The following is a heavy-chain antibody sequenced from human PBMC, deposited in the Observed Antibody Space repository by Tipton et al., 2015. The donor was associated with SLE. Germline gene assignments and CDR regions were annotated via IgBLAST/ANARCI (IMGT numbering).Heavy chain of an antibody. CDR2: IYYTGST. J-gene: IGHJ1*01. D-gene: IGHD5-12*01. CDR3: VRSDSGYPTLD. Sequence: LRLSCSVSGGSISRIAYYWGWIRQPPGKGLEWIGFIYYTGSTYYNPSLKIRVTISVDTSKNRFFLQLNSVTAADTAVYYCVRSDSGYPTLDWGQGTLVTVSS. V-gene: IGHV4-39*07. CDR1: GGSISRIAYY.